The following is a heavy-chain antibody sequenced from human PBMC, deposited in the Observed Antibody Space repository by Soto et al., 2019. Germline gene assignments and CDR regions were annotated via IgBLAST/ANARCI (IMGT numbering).Heavy chain of an antibody. Sequence: QVQLVESGGGLVKPGGSLRLSCAASGFTFSDYYMSWIRQAPGKGLEWVSYISSSGSTIYYADSVKGRFTISRDNAKNSLYLQMNSLRAEDTAVYYCARARDEYQLPSDNLLHYYYYYMDVWGKGTTVTVSS. CDR3: ARARDEYQLPSDNLLHYYYYYMDV. V-gene: IGHV3-11*01. CDR2: ISSSGSTI. CDR1: GFTFSDYY. D-gene: IGHD2-2*01. J-gene: IGHJ6*03.